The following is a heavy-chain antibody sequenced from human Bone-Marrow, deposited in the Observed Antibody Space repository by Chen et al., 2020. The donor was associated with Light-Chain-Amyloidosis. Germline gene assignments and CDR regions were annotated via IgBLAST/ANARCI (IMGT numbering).Heavy chain of an antibody. J-gene: IGHJ4*02. D-gene: IGHD6-19*01. CDR1: GGSFSGYY. V-gene: IGHV4-34*01. CDR2: INHSGST. CDR3: ARAVTGVEN. Sequence: QVQLQKWGAGLLKPSETLSLTCAVYGGSFSGYYWIWIRQPPGKGLEWIGEINHSGSTNYNPSLKSRVTISVDTSKNQFSLKLSSVTAADTAVYYCARAVTGVENWGQGTLVTVSS.